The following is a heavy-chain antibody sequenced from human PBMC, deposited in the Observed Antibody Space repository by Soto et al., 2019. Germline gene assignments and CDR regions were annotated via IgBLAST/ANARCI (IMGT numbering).Heavy chain of an antibody. V-gene: IGHV4-59*08. D-gene: IGHD3-16*01. CDR1: GGSISSYY. CDR2: IYYSGST. CDR3: VRLWGPVCDF. Sequence: QVQLQESGPGLVKPSETLSLTCTVSGGSISSYYWSWIRQPPGKGLEWIGYIYYSGSTNYNPSLRSPIGRSADTTKTQCSRKPSSGTAADPAVSYCVRLWGPVCDFWGQGTLVTVS. J-gene: IGHJ4*02.